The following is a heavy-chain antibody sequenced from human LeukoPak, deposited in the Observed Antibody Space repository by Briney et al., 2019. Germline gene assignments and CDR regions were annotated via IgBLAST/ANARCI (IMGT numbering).Heavy chain of an antibody. CDR2: INPNSGGT. D-gene: IGHD2-2*01. J-gene: IGHJ5*02. Sequence: ASAKVSCKASGYTFTGYYMHWVRPAPGQGLAWMGLINPNSGGTNYAKKFQGRVTMTRDTSISTAYMELSRLRSDDTAVYYCARGGDIVVVPADNWFDPWGQGTLVTVSS. CDR3: ARGGDIVVVPADNWFDP. CDR1: GYTFTGYY. V-gene: IGHV1-2*02.